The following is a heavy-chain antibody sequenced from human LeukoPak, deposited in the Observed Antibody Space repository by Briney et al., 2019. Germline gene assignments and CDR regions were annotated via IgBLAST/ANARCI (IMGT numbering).Heavy chain of an antibody. Sequence: ASVKVSCKASGYTFTSHDLNWVRQATGQGLEWMGWMNPNSGNTGYAQKFQGRVAMTRDTSINTAYLDLYSLRSDDTAVYYCARGYSPSVRTTGNDYWGQGTLVTVSS. CDR3: ARGYSPSVRTTGNDY. J-gene: IGHJ4*02. V-gene: IGHV1-8*01. D-gene: IGHD1-1*01. CDR2: MNPNSGNT. CDR1: GYTFTSHD.